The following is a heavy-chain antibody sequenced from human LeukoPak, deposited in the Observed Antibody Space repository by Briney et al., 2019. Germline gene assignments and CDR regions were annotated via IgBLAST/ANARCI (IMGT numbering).Heavy chain of an antibody. CDR3: AKGGLQTRNWYFAL. J-gene: IGHJ2*01. CDR2: INHSGST. Sequence: KPSETLSLTCAVYGGSFSGCYWSWIRQPPGKGLEWIGEINHSGSTNYNPSLKSRVTISVDTSKNQFSLKLSSVTAADTAVYYCAKGGLQTRNWYFALWGRGTLVTVSS. V-gene: IGHV4-34*01. D-gene: IGHD5-18*01. CDR1: GGSFSGCY.